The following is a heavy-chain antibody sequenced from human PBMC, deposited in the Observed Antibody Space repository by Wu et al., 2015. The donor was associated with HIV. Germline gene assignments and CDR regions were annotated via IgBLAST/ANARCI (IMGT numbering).Heavy chain of an antibody. CDR2: LNPNTGGA. CDR1: GYSFTAYY. CDR3: ASGIQAGGANY. D-gene: IGHD2-21*01. V-gene: IGHV1-2*02. J-gene: IGHJ4*02. Sequence: QVQLVQSGAEVKRPGASVRVSCRTSGYSFTAYYIHWVRQAPGQGLEGMGRLNPNTGGADSSQKFQGRVTLTRDTSINTAYMDLSSLRPDDTATYYCASGIQAGGANYWGQGTLVTVS.